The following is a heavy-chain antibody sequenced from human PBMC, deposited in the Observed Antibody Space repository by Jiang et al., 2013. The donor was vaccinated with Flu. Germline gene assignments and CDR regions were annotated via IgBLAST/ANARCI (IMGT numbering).Heavy chain of an antibody. CDR3: ARDTSPRTDSGAFDI. CDR2: ISYDGSNK. J-gene: IGHJ3*02. Sequence: SGFTFSSYAMHWVRQAPGKGLEWVAVISYDGSNKYYADSVKGRFTISRDNSKNTLYLQMNSLRAEDTAVYYCARDTSPRTDSGAFDIWGQGTMVTVSS. D-gene: IGHD6-25*01. V-gene: IGHV3-30*04. CDR1: GFTFSSYA.